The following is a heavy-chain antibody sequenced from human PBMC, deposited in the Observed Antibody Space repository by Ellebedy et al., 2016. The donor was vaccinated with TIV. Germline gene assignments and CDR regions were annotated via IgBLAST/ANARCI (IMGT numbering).Heavy chain of an antibody. CDR3: ARDRRYCSGSSCSFYFDY. Sequence: ASVKVSCKASGYTFTGYYMHWVRQAPGQGLEWMGWINPNSGGTKYAQKFQGRVTMTRDTSISTAYMELSRLRSEDTAVYYCARDRRYCSGSSCSFYFDYWGQGTLVTVSS. CDR1: GYTFTGYY. V-gene: IGHV1-2*02. J-gene: IGHJ4*02. D-gene: IGHD2-15*01. CDR2: INPNSGGT.